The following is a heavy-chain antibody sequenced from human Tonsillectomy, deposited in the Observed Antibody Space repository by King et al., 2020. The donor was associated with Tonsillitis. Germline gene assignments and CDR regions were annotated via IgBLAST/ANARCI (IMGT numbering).Heavy chain of an antibody. CDR3: ATGRYFDWLAFGY. Sequence: QLVQSGAEVKTPGASVRVSCKISGHNLNELSMHWVRQAPGKGLEWMGGFDPEDGETKYAQKFQGRVTMTEDASTDTAYMDLSSLRSADTAVYYCATGRYFDWLAFGYWGQGTLVTVPS. D-gene: IGHD3-9*01. V-gene: IGHV1-24*01. J-gene: IGHJ4*02. CDR1: GHNLNELS. CDR2: FDPEDGET.